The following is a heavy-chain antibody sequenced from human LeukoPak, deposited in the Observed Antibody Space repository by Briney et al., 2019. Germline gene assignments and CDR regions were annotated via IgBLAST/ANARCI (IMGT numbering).Heavy chain of an antibody. CDR1: GFTFSDYY. D-gene: IGHD4-17*01. Sequence: PGRSLRLSCAPSGFTFSDYYMSWIRQAPGKGLEWDSYISSSSSYTNYADSVKGRFTISRDNAKNSLYLQMNSLRAEDTAVYYCARVIYDYGDYRLYYGMDVWGKGTTVTVSS. J-gene: IGHJ6*04. CDR2: ISSSSSYT. CDR3: ARVIYDYGDYRLYYGMDV. V-gene: IGHV3-11*06.